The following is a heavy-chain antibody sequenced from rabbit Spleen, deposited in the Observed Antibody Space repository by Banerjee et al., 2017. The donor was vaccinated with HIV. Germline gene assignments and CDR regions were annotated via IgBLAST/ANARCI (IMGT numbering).Heavy chain of an antibody. D-gene: IGHD1-1*01. CDR3: ARDVDTIYFRFSL. CDR1: GFSFSSNW. J-gene: IGHJ4*01. V-gene: IGHV1S45*01. Sequence: LEESGGGLVKPGGTLTLTCTVSGFSFSSNWICWVRQAPGKGLEWIACIDTNDGDTDYASWAKGRFTISETSSTTVTLQMTSLTAADAATYFCARDVDTIYFRFSLWGQGTLVTVS. CDR2: IDTNDGDT.